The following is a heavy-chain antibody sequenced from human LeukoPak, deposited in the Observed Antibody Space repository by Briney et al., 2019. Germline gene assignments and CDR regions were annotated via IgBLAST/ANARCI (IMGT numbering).Heavy chain of an antibody. D-gene: IGHD2-2*01. CDR2: ISGCGTRT. CDR3: AKEQTSSGFFDY. CDR1: GFTFTNYA. Sequence: GGSLRLSCAASGFTFTNYAMSWVRQAPGKGLEWVSAISGCGTRTYYADSVKGRFTISRDNSKNTLYLQMNSLRAEDRAVYYCAKEQTSSGFFDYWGQGTLVTVSS. V-gene: IGHV3-23*01. J-gene: IGHJ4*02.